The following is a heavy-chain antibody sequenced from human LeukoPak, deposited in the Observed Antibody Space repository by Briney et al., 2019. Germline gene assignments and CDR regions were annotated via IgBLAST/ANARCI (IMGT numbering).Heavy chain of an antibody. D-gene: IGHD4-11*01. CDR1: GGTFSSYA. Sequence: SVKVSCKASGGTFSSYAISWVRQAPGQGLEWMGGIIPIFGTANYAQKFQGRVTITADESTSTAYMELSSLRSEDTAVYYCARLLVPYSNYYYYYYGMDVWGQGTTVTVSS. CDR3: ARLLVPYSNYYYYYYGMDV. J-gene: IGHJ6*02. V-gene: IGHV1-69*13. CDR2: IIPIFGTA.